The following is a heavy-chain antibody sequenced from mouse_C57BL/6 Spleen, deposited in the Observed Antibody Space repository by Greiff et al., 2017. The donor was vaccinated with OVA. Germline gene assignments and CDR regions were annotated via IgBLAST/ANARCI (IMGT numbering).Heavy chain of an antibody. V-gene: IGHV1-15*01. Sequence: QVQLKESGAELVRPGASVTLSCKASGYTFTDYEMHWVKQTPVHGLEWIGAIDPETGGTAYNQKFKGKAILTADKSSSTAYMGLRSLTSEDSAVYYCTRPNNYGWFAYWGQGTLVTVSA. J-gene: IGHJ3*01. D-gene: IGHD1-1*01. CDR1: GYTFTDYE. CDR2: IDPETGGT. CDR3: TRPNNYGWFAY.